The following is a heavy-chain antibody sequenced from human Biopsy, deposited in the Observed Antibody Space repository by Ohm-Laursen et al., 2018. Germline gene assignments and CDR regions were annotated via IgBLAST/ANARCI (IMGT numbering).Heavy chain of an antibody. CDR3: ATKLTGYFHH. V-gene: IGHV1-69*06. J-gene: IGHJ1*01. CDR2: NIPILGTG. CDR1: GYTYTSDG. Sequence: GTSVKVSCKASGYTYTSDGISWVRQAPGQGLEWLGGNIPILGTGNYAQKFQDRVTVAADTSTSTATMELRSLRSDDTAVYYCATKLTGYFHHWGQGTLVIVSS. D-gene: IGHD3-9*01.